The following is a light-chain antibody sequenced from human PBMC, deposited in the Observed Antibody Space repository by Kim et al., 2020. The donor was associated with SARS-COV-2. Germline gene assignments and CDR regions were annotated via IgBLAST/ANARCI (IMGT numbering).Light chain of an antibody. Sequence: SVSPGKTASITCSGDRLGNEYVSCYQQKPGQSPVLLIYQYNTRPAGIPERFSGSNSESSATLTISGTQAMDEDDYYCQAWDSGSYVFGTGTKVTVL. V-gene: IGLV3-1*01. CDR3: QAWDSGSYV. CDR2: QYN. CDR1: RLGNEY. J-gene: IGLJ1*01.